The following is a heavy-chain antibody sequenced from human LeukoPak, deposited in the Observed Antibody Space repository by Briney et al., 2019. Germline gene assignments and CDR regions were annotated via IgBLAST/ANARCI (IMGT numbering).Heavy chain of an antibody. Sequence: SQTLSLTCAVSGGSISSGGYYWSWIRQPPGTGLEWIGEINHSGSTYCNPSLKSRVTISVDTSMKQFSLKLSSVTAADTAVYYCARGVRIAVADPHLDYWGQGTLVTVSA. CDR2: INHSGST. V-gene: IGHV4-30-2*01. CDR3: ARGVRIAVADPHLDY. D-gene: IGHD6-19*01. CDR1: GGSISSGGYY. J-gene: IGHJ4*02.